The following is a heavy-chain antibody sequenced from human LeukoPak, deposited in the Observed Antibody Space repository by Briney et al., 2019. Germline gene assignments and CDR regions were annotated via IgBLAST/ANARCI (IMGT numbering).Heavy chain of an antibody. CDR1: GYTFTDYY. V-gene: IGHV1-2*02. J-gene: IGHJ4*02. CDR2: INPNSGDT. Sequence: ASVKVSCKASGYTFTDYYIHWVRQAPGQGLGWMGWINPNSGDTNFAQKFQGRVTMTRDTSITTAYMELIGLTSDDTAVYYCAKIDTLGLYYFDYWGQGTLVTVSS. D-gene: IGHD2-2*02. CDR3: AKIDTLGLYYFDY.